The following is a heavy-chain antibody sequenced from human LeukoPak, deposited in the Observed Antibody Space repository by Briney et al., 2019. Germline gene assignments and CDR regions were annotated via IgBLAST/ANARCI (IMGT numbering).Heavy chain of an antibody. CDR3: ARDSSGTVDY. D-gene: IGHD6-25*01. CDR2: INSDGSSR. J-gene: IGHJ4*02. Sequence: PGGSLRLSCAASGFTFSNYWMHWVRQAPGKGLVWVSRINSDGSSRNYADSVKGRFTITRDNAKNSLYLQMNSLRAEDTAVYYCARDSSGTVDYWGQGTLVTVSS. CDR1: GFTFSNYW. V-gene: IGHV3-74*01.